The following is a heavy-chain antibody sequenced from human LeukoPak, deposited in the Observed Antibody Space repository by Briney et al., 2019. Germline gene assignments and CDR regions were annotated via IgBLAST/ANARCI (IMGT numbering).Heavy chain of an antibody. CDR2: INPSGGST. CDR1: GYTFTSYY. CDR3: ARDFSQWLVPNYHYYMDV. Sequence: GASVKVSCKASGYTFTSYYIHWVRQAPGQGLEWMGIINPSGGSTSYAQKFQGRVTMTRDMSTSTVYMELSSLRSEDTAVYYCARDFSQWLVPNYHYYMDVWGQGTTVTVSS. D-gene: IGHD6-19*01. J-gene: IGHJ6*03. V-gene: IGHV1-46*01.